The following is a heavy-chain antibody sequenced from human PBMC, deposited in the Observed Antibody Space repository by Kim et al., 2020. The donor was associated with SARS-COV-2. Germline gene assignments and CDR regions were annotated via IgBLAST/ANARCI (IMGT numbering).Heavy chain of an antibody. CDR3: ASYSGSFYFQH. Sequence: SETLSLTCTVSGASITSYYWTWILQPPGKGLELIGYIYYSGSTNYNPSLNSRVTLSVDTSKNQFSLKLSSVTAADTAVYYCASYSGSFYFQHWGLGTLITVSS. V-gene: IGHV4-59*13. CDR1: GASITSYY. D-gene: IGHD1-26*01. CDR2: IYYSGST. J-gene: IGHJ1*01.